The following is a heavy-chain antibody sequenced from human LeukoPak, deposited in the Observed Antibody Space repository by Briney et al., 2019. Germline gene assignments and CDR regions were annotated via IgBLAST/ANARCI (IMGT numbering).Heavy chain of an antibody. CDR2: ISSTGSYI. D-gene: IGHD5-18*01. CDR3: AREKTWIQPVDF. J-gene: IGHJ4*02. V-gene: IGHV3-21*01. CDR1: GFTFSSYS. Sequence: GGSLRLSCGASGFTFSSYSMNWVCQAPGKGLEWVSSISSTGSYIYYADSVKGRFTISRDNAKNSLFLQMSSLRAEDTAVYYCAREKTWIQPVDFWGQGTLVTVSS.